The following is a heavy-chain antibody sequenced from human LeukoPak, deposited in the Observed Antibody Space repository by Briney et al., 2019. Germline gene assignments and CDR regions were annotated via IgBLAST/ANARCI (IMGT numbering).Heavy chain of an antibody. Sequence: GGSLRLSCAASGFTFSSYGMHWVRQAPDKGLEWVAVISYDGSNKYYADSVKGRFTISRDNSKNTLYLQMNSLRAEDTAVYYCAKEASRIQLWLGYFDYWGQGTLVTVSS. CDR2: ISYDGSNK. D-gene: IGHD5-18*01. V-gene: IGHV3-30*18. CDR3: AKEASRIQLWLGYFDY. J-gene: IGHJ4*02. CDR1: GFTFSSYG.